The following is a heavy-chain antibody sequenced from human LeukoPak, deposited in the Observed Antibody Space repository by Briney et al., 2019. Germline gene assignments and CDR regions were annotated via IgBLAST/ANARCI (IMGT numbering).Heavy chain of an antibody. V-gene: IGHV3-33*08. Sequence: PGGSLRLSCSVTGFSFKNFAMHWVRQAPGKGLEWVAVIWYDGSNKYYADSVKGRFTISRDNSKNTLYLQMNSLRAEDTAVYYCARGGRYYYDSSGYRNDYWGQGTLVTVSS. J-gene: IGHJ4*01. CDR2: IWYDGSNK. CDR1: GFSFKNFA. CDR3: ARGGRYYYDSSGYRNDY. D-gene: IGHD3-22*01.